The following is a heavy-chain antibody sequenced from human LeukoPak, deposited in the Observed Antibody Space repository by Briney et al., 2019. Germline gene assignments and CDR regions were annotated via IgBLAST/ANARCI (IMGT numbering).Heavy chain of an antibody. CDR3: ARARSGGYFDY. J-gene: IGHJ4*02. D-gene: IGHD3-10*01. CDR2: ISSSIITI. CDR1: GFTFSSYV. V-gene: IGHV3-48*01. Sequence: GGSLRLSCAASGFTFSSYVINWVRPAPGKGLEWVSYISSSIITIYYADSLKGRFTISRENDKNSLYLQKNSLRGEDTAVYYCARARSGGYFDYWGQGTLVTVSS.